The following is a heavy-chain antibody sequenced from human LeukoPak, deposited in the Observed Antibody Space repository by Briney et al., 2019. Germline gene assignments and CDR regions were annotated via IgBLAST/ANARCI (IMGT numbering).Heavy chain of an antibody. CDR3: ARDRLGDGYIREFDS. Sequence: PGGSLRLSCAASGFSFSVYWMHWVRQAPGKGPVWVSRIKTDGSITDYADFVKGRFTISRDNAENSIYLHMNSLRAEDTAIYYCARDRLGDGYIREFDSWGQGTLVIVSS. CDR2: IKTDGSIT. CDR1: GFSFSVYW. V-gene: IGHV3-74*01. J-gene: IGHJ4*02. D-gene: IGHD5-24*01.